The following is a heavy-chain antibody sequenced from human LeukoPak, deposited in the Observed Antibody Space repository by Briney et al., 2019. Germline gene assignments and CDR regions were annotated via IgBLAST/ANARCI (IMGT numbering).Heavy chain of an antibody. CDR2: INPNTGGT. D-gene: IGHD2-2*01. CDR3: ARDYCSSTSCLFDY. J-gene: IGHJ4*02. V-gene: IGHV1-2*06. Sequence: AASVTVSFKASGYTFTGYHMHWVRQAPGQGLEWMGRINPNTGGTDYAQKFQGRVTMTRDTSISTAYMDLSRLRSDDTAVYYCARDYCSSTSCLFDYWGQGTLVTVSS. CDR1: GYTFTGYH.